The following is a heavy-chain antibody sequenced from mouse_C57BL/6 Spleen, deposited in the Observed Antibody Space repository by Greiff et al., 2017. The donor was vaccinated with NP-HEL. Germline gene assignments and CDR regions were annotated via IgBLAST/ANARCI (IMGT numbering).Heavy chain of an antibody. Sequence: VQLQQSGAELVKPGASVKISCKASGYAFSSYWMNWVKQRPGKGLEWIGQIYPGDGDTNYNGKFKGKATLTADKSSSTAYMQLSSLTSEDSAVYFCATTYGYDWYFDVWGTGTTVTVSS. CDR1: GYAFSSYW. D-gene: IGHD2-2*01. J-gene: IGHJ1*03. CDR2: IYPGDGDT. V-gene: IGHV1-80*01. CDR3: ATTYGYDWYFDV.